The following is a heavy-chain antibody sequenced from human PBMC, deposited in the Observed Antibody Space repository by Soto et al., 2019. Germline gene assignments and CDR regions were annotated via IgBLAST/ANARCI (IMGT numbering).Heavy chain of an antibody. CDR1: GYPVTAYY. V-gene: IGHV1-2*02. CDR2: INPATGAA. CDR3: ARGGGVVVAGSAAFDM. D-gene: IGHD2-15*01. Sequence: QLHLVQSGAVVKKPGASVTVSCSASGYPVTAYYMHWVRQAPGRGLEWMGGINPATGAAKYTQTFQGRVIMTGDTSPSTVFMELSGLTSEDTAVFYCARGGGVVVAGSAAFDMWGQGTLVTVSS. J-gene: IGHJ3*02.